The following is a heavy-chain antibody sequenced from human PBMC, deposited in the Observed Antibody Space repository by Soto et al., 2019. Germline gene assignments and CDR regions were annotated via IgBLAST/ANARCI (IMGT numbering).Heavy chain of an antibody. D-gene: IGHD3-16*01. CDR3: AREGGESSDGLYYFDS. CDR2: IYYSGST. V-gene: IGHV4-30-4*01. CDR1: GGSISSGDYY. J-gene: IGHJ4*02. Sequence: SETLSLTCTVSGGSISSGDYYWSWIRQPPGKGLEWIGYIYYSGSTYYNPSLKSRLAISIDTSKNQLSLKLSSVTAADTAVYFCAREGGESSDGLYYFDSWGQGSLVTVSS.